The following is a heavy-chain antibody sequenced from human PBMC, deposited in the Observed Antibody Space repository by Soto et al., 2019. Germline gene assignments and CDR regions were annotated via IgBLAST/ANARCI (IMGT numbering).Heavy chain of an antibody. CDR3: ARRASGSYYDY. Sequence: EVQLLESGGGLVQPGGSLRLSCAASGFTFSSYAMRWVRQAPVKGLEWVSAISGSGGSTYYADSVKGRFTISRDSSKNTLYLQMNSLTADDTAVYYCARRASGSYYDYWGQGTLVTVSS. CDR2: ISGSGGST. CDR1: GFTFSSYA. J-gene: IGHJ4*02. V-gene: IGHV3-23*01. D-gene: IGHD1-26*01.